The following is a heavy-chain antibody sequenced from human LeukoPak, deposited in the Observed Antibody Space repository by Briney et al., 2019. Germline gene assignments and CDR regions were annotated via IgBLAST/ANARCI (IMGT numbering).Heavy chain of an antibody. Sequence: ASVKVSCKASGYTFSTYGINWVRQAPGQGLEWMGWISAYNGHTNYAQKFQGRVTMTTDTSTSTAYMELTSLTSDDTAVYYCARDKDLGAVAGTFDYWGQGTLVTVSS. V-gene: IGHV1-18*01. D-gene: IGHD6-19*01. CDR1: GYTFSTYG. J-gene: IGHJ4*02. CDR3: ARDKDLGAVAGTFDY. CDR2: ISAYNGHT.